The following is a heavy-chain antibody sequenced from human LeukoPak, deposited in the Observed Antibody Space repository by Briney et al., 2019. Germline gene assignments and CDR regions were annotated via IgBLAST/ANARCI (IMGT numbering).Heavy chain of an antibody. V-gene: IGHV3-23*01. Sequence: GGSLRLSCAASGFTFSYYAMCWLRQAPGKGLEWVSTVAGSGVTTYYPNSVKGRFTVSRDNSKNMLYLQMNNLRVEDTAIYYCAKWPEGAMDYFDYWGQGTLVTVSS. CDR1: GFTFSYYA. CDR2: VAGSGVTT. D-gene: IGHD3-16*01. CDR3: AKWPEGAMDYFDY. J-gene: IGHJ4*02.